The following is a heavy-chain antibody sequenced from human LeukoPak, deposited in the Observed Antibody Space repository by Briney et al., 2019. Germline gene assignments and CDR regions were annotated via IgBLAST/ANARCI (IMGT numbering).Heavy chain of an antibody. CDR2: ISSNGGST. CDR1: GFTFSSYA. CDR3: VNGHSVWYGYFQH. Sequence: GRSLRLSCSASGFTFSSYAMHWVRQAPGKGLEYVSAISSNGGSTYYADSVKGRFTISRDNSKNTLYLQMSSLRAEDTAVYYCVNGHSVWYGYFQHWGQGTLVTVSS. D-gene: IGHD6-19*01. V-gene: IGHV3-64D*06. J-gene: IGHJ1*01.